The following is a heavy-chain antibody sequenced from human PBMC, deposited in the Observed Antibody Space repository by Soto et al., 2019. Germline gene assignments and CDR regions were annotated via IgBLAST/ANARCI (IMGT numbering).Heavy chain of an antibody. CDR1: GFTFSSYG. CDR3: AKDKWEQLVVVGLDY. J-gene: IGHJ4*02. V-gene: IGHV3-30*18. D-gene: IGHD6-6*01. Sequence: QVQLVESGGGVVQPGRSLRLSCAASGFTFSSYGMHWVRQAPGKGLEWVAVISYDGSNKYYADSVKGRFTISRDNSKNPLYLQMNSLRAEDTAVYYCAKDKWEQLVVVGLDYWGQGPLVTVSS. CDR2: ISYDGSNK.